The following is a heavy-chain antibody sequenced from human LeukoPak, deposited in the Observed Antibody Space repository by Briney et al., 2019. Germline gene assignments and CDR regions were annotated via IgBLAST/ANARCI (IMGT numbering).Heavy chain of an antibody. CDR3: GKGDLYYDSSGYYLDY. Sequence: GGSLRLSCTASGFTFNSFAMGWVRQAPGKGLEWVSVISGSGGSTYYADSVKGRFTISRDNSKNTLFLQMSSLRTEDTAVFYCGKGDLYYDSSGYYLDYWGQGALVTVSS. V-gene: IGHV3-23*01. CDR2: ISGSGGST. J-gene: IGHJ4*02. CDR1: GFTFNSFA. D-gene: IGHD3-22*01.